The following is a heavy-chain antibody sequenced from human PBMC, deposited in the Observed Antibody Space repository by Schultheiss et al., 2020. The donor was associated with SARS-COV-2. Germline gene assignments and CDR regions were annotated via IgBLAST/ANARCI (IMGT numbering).Heavy chain of an antibody. CDR1: GGTFDGYY. D-gene: IGHD2-8*01. J-gene: IGHJ4*02. Sequence: SETLSLTCAVYGGTFDGYYWSWIRQPPGKGLEWIGDINHRGTTNYNPSLNSRATISLDTSKNQISLRLTSVTAADTAVYYCARGRRLDIVLMVYAYYFDYWGQGTLVTVSS. CDR2: INHRGTT. CDR3: ARGRRLDIVLMVYAYYFDY. V-gene: IGHV4-34*01.